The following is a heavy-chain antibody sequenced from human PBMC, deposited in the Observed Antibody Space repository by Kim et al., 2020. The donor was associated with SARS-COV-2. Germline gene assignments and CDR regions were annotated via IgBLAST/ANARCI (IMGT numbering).Heavy chain of an antibody. Sequence: GGSLRLSCAASGFTFSSYAMHWVRQAPGKGLEWVAVISYDESNKYYADSVKGRFTISRDNSKNTLYLQMNSLRAEDTAVYYCARVGDSSSWYSYYYYYG. CDR2: ISYDESNK. D-gene: IGHD6-13*01. J-gene: IGHJ6*01. CDR3: ARVGDSSSWYSYYYYYG. V-gene: IGHV3-30-3*01. CDR1: GFTFSSYA.